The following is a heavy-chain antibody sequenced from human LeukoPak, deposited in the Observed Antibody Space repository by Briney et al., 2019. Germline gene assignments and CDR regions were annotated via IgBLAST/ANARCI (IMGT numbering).Heavy chain of an antibody. V-gene: IGHV1-2*02. J-gene: IGHJ4*02. D-gene: IGHD1-26*01. Sequence: GASVKVSCKVSRYTFTGYYMHWVRQAPGQGPEWMGWINPKSGGTNYAHNFQGRVTMTRDTSISTAYMELSGLRYDDTAVYYCARARVGAPNDYWGQGTLVTVSS. CDR3: ARARVGAPNDY. CDR1: RYTFTGYY. CDR2: INPKSGGT.